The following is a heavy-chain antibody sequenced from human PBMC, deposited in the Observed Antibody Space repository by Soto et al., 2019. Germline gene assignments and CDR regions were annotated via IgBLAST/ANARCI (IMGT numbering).Heavy chain of an antibody. V-gene: IGHV1-69*13. CDR3: ARDRWSDSSGYYYESAY. J-gene: IGHJ4*02. Sequence: ASVKVSCKASGGTFSNYGISWVLQAPGQGLEWMGGIVPILGSTKSAQSFQGRVTFTADESTTMAYMELSSLSSEDTAVYYCARDRWSDSSGYYYESAYWGQGTLVTVSS. CDR1: GGTFSNYG. CDR2: IVPILGST. D-gene: IGHD3-22*01.